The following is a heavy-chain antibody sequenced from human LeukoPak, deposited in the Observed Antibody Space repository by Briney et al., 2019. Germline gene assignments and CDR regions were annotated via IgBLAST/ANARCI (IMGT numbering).Heavy chain of an antibody. CDR2: INTNTGNP. J-gene: IGHJ3*02. CDR1: GYTFTSYG. V-gene: IGHV7-4-1*02. CDR3: ARSRYDSSLDAFDI. D-gene: IGHD3-22*01. Sequence: ASVKVSCKASGYTFTSYGISWVRQAPGQGLEWMGWINTNTGNPTYAQGFTGRFVFSLDTSVSTAYLQISSLKAEDTAVYYCARSRYDSSLDAFDIWGQGTMVTVSS.